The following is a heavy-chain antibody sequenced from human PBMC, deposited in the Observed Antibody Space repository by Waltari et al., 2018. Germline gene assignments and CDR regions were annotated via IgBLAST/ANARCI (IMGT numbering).Heavy chain of an antibody. V-gene: IGHV1-8*03. D-gene: IGHD2-2*01. CDR2: INPKSGKT. CDR3: VSTTFCSGTSCPMGV. CDR1: VFTFSRRD. Sequence: QEQVVQSGAEVKKSGASVKVTCKASVFTFSRRDINWVRQAAGQGLEWMGGINPKSGKTGYAQKFQGRVTITGNTSINTVYMEVSSLGSEDTAVYYCVSTTFCSGTSCPMGVWGQGTTVTVSS. J-gene: IGHJ6*02.